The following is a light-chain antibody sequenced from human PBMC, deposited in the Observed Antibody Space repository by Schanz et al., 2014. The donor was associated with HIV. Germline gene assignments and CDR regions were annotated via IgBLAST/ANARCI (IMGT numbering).Light chain of an antibody. CDR1: SIDVGGYDY. CDR2: DVS. J-gene: IGLJ1*01. Sequence: QSALTQPASLSGSPGQSITISCTGTSIDVGGYDYVSWYQQHPGKAPKLMIYDVSNRPSGVSNRFSGSKSGNTASLTISGLQPEDEADYYCSSLTTSSAPVFGTGTKLTVL. V-gene: IGLV2-14*03. CDR3: SSLTTSSAPV.